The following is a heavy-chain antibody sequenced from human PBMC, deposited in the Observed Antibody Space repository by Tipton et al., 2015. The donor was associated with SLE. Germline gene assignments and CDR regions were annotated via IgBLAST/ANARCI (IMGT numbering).Heavy chain of an antibody. Sequence: TLSLTCTVSGGSISSGSYYWSWIRQPAGKGLEWIGRIYTSGRTNYNPSLKSRVTISEDTSKNQFSLKLSSGTAADPAVYYCAREGYSSSSVYYYMDVWGKGTTVTVSS. J-gene: IGHJ6*03. D-gene: IGHD6-6*01. V-gene: IGHV4-61*02. CDR3: AREGYSSSSVYYYMDV. CDR1: GGSISSGSYY. CDR2: IYTSGRT.